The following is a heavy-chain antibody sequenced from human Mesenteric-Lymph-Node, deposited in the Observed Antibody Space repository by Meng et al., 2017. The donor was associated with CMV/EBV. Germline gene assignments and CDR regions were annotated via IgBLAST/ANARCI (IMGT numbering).Heavy chain of an antibody. CDR3: ARQGSGPTQWTFDV. CDR2: THFTGTT. Sequence: GSLRPSCTVSGGSISSGRYYWAWSRQPPGKGLEWIGTTHFTGTTYYNPSLKSRVAISVDTSKNQFSLKLSSVTAADTAVYYCARQGSGPTQWTFDVWGQGTMVTVSS. CDR1: GGSISSGRYY. J-gene: IGHJ3*01. D-gene: IGHD2-15*01. V-gene: IGHV4-39*01.